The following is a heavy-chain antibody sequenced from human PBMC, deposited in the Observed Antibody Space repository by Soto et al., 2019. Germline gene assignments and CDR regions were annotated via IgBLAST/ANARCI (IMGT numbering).Heavy chain of an antibody. CDR1: GFTFSSYA. CDR2: ISGSGGST. D-gene: IGHD2-15*01. J-gene: IGHJ4*02. CDR3: AKVMYCSGGSCYYFDY. V-gene: IGHV3-23*01. Sequence: GGSLRLSCAASGFTFSSYAMSWVRQAPGKGLEWVSAISGSGGSTYYADSVKGRFTISRDNSKNTLYRQMNSLRAEDTAVYYCAKVMYCSGGSCYYFDYWGQGTLVTVSS.